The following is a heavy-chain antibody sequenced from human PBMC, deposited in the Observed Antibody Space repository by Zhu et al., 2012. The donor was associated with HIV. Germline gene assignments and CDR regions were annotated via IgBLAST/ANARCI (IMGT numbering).Heavy chain of an antibody. CDR2: ISSSGSAI. J-gene: IGHJ3*01. Sequence: EVQLVESGGGLVQPGGSLRISCAASGFTFSSYEMNWVRQAPGKGLECVSYISSSGSAIYYADSVKGRFTISRDNAKNSLYLQLNSLRAEGTAVYYCARAYSYGPPAGFDLWGQGTMVTVPS. D-gene: IGHD5-18*01. CDR1: GFTFSSYE. CDR3: ARAYSYGPPAGFDL. V-gene: IGHV3-48*03.